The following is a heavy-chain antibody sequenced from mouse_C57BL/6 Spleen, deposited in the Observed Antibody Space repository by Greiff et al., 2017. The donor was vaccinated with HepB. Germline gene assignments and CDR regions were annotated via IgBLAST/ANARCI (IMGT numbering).Heavy chain of an antibody. CDR2: ISDGGSYT. D-gene: IGHD1-1*01. Sequence: EVQLVESGGGLVKPGGSLKLSCAASGFTFSSYAMSWVRQTPEKRLEWVATISDGGSYTYYPDNVKGRFTISRDNAKNNLYLQMSHLKSEDTAMYYCARPRSNYYGSSHQAWFAYWGQGTLVTVSA. CDR3: ARPRSNYYGSSHQAWFAY. J-gene: IGHJ3*01. CDR1: GFTFSSYA. V-gene: IGHV5-4*01.